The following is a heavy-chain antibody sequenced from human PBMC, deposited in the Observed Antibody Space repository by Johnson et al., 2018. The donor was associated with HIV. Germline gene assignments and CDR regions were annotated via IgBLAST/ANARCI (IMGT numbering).Heavy chain of an antibody. CDR3: ATDIVVVLALGGDAFDI. CDR1: GFTFDDYA. J-gene: IGHJ3*02. CDR2: ISWNSGSI. Sequence: LLVESGGGLVQPGRSLRLSCAASGFTFDDYAMHWVRQAPGKGLEWVSGISWNSGSIGYADSVKGRFTISRDNAKNSLYLQMSSLRAEDTAVYYCATDIVVVLALGGDAFDIWGQGTMVIVSS. D-gene: IGHD2-2*01. V-gene: IGHV3-9*01.